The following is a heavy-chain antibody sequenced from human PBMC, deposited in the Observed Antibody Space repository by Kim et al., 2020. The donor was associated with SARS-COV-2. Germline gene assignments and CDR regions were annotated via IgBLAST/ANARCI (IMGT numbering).Heavy chain of an antibody. D-gene: IGHD2-8*01. Sequence: GGSLRLSCAASGFTFRSFYMSWVRQAPGEGLEWFSVISVDGNTQNSAAAGRSLTTSRGNYANIAQYLLITLRIEDTAVYYCSREDVDGCWCWGQGTQCTV. V-gene: IGHV3-66*01. CDR2: ISVDGNT. J-gene: IGHJ1*01. CDR3: SREDVDGCWC. CDR1: GFTFRSFY.